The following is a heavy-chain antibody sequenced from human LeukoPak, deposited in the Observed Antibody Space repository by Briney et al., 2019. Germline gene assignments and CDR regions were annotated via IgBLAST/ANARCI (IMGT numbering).Heavy chain of an antibody. CDR1: DYSLSSGHY. V-gene: IGHV4-38-2*02. J-gene: IGHJ4*02. CDR3: VRGGPRETYWVYSDF. D-gene: IGHD1-26*01. Sequence: SETLSLTCTVSDYSLSSGHYWGWIRQPPGEGLQWIASMHHSGSTYTNPSLRSRVTMSVDTSKNQFFLNVNSMTAADTAVYYCVRGGPRETYWVYSDFWGPGTLVTVSS. CDR2: MHHSGST.